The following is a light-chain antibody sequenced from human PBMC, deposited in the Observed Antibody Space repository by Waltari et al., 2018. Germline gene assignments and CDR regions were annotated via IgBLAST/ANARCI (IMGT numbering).Light chain of an antibody. CDR3: QQTYSLFT. Sequence: DIQMTQSPSFLSASVGDRVTITCRASQRISSYLNWYQMKPGRAPELLIYAASSLQSGVPSRFSGSGSGTEFTLTISILQPDDFATYYCQQTYSLFTFGPGTKVDFK. CDR1: QRISSY. J-gene: IGKJ3*01. V-gene: IGKV1-39*01. CDR2: AAS.